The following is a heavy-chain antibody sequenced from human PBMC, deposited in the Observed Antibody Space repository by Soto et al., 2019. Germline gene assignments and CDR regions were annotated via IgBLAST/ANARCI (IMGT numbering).Heavy chain of an antibody. CDR3: ARGGSYDSSGSRNYHYYGMNV. CDR2: ISPYSDDT. V-gene: IGHV1-18*01. D-gene: IGHD3-22*01. CDR1: GYRFSDYG. J-gene: IGHJ6*02. Sequence: QAQLVQSGAEVKKPGASVRVSCKTSGYRFSDYGISWVRQAPGQGLEWLGWISPYSDDTKYAHVVQVRVYMSIDRSTRTAYMDLMSLRSDDTAVYFCARGGSYDSSGSRNYHYYGMNVWGQGTAVTVSS.